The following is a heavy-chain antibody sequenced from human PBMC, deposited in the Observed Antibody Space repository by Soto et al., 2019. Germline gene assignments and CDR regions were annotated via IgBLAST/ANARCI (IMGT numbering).Heavy chain of an antibody. CDR2: IRGSGGST. CDR1: GFTFSSYA. CDR3: AMDILDIVVVVAATAAFDI. J-gene: IGHJ3*02. V-gene: IGHV3-23*01. D-gene: IGHD2-15*01. Sequence: PGGSLRLSCAASGFTFSSYAMSWVRKTPGKGLEWVSAIRGSGGSTYYADSVKGRFTISRDNSKNTLYLQMNSLRDEDTAVYYCAMDILDIVVVVAATAAFDIWGQQTMVTV.